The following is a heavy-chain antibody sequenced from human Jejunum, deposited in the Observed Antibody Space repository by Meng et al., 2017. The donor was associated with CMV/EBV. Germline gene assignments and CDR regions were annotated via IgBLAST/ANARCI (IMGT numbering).Heavy chain of an antibody. D-gene: IGHD2-2*01. J-gene: IGHJ4*02. V-gene: IGHV3-21*06. CDR1: FTFSDYS. Sequence: FTFSDYSMNGVRQSPGKGLEWISSISSSNFKFYANSVEGRFTISRDNAKNSLYLQMNSLRVEDMAVYYCARQDIVVGPAYWGLDYWGQGTLVTVSS. CDR3: ARQDIVVGPAYWGLDY. CDR2: ISSSNFK.